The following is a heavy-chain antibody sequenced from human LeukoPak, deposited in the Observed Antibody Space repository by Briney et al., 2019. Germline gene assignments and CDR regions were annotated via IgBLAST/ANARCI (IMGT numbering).Heavy chain of an antibody. Sequence: GGSLRLSCAASGFTFSSYWMSWVRQAPGKGLEWVAVILYDGSNKYYADSVKGRFTISRDNSKNTVYLQMNSLRAEDTAVYYCAKLGYCSSTSCYSGAYFDYWGQGTLVTVSS. CDR3: AKLGYCSSTSCYSGAYFDY. CDR2: ILYDGSNK. V-gene: IGHV3-30*18. D-gene: IGHD2-2*02. J-gene: IGHJ4*02. CDR1: GFTFSSYW.